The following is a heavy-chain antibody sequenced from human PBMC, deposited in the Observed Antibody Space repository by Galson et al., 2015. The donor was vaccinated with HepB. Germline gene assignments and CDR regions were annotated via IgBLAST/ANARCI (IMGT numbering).Heavy chain of an antibody. D-gene: IGHD3-9*01. V-gene: IGHV3-23*01. Sequence: SLRLSCAASGFTFSSYAMSWVRQAPGKGLKWVSAISGSGGSTYYADSVKGRFTISRDNSKNTLYLQMNSLRAEDTAVYYCAKDRGGLILTGYYDYYYYGMDVWGQGTTVTVSS. J-gene: IGHJ6*02. CDR3: AKDRGGLILTGYYDYYYYGMDV. CDR1: GFTFSSYA. CDR2: ISGSGGST.